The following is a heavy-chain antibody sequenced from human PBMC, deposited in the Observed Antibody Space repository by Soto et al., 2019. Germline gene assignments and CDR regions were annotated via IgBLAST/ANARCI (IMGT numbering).Heavy chain of an antibody. V-gene: IGHV3-9*01. CDR3: ASSALVRNGAFDI. CDR2: ISWNSGSI. CDR1: GFTFDDYA. J-gene: IGHJ3*02. D-gene: IGHD3-10*01. Sequence: GGSLRLSCAASGFTFDDYAMHWVRQAPGKGLEWVSGISWNSGSIGYADSVKGRFTISRDNAKNSLYLQMNSLRAEDTAVYYCASSALVRNGAFDIWGQGTMVTVSS.